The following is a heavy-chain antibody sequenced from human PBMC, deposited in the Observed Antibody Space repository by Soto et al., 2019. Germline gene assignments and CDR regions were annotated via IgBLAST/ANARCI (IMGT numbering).Heavy chain of an antibody. V-gene: IGHV4-31*03. CDR3: ARGPLMTIFGVVSGAPGI. CDR2: IYYSGGT. J-gene: IGHJ4*02. D-gene: IGHD3-3*01. CDR1: GGSISSGGYY. Sequence: LSLTCTVSGGSISSGGYYWSWIRQHPGKGLEWIGYIYYSGGTYYNPSLKSRVTISVDTSKNQFSLKLSSVTAADTAVYYCARGPLMTIFGVVSGAPGIWGQGTMVTVYS.